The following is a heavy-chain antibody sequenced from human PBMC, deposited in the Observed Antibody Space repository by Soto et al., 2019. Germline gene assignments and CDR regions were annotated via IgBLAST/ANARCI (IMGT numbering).Heavy chain of an antibody. Sequence: QVQLVESGGDLVKPGGSLRLSCAASGFTFSDYHMSWIRQAPGKGLEWVSYISSGGSTIYYADSVKGRFTISRDNAKNSLYLQMNSLRAEDTAVYYCARRAAAGDIEYWGQGTLVTVSS. V-gene: IGHV3-11*01. D-gene: IGHD6-13*01. CDR3: ARRAAAGDIEY. CDR2: ISSGGSTI. J-gene: IGHJ4*02. CDR1: GFTFSDYH.